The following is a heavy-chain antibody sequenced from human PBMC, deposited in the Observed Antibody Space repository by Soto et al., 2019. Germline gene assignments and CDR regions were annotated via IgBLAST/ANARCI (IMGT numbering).Heavy chain of an antibody. CDR2: INHSGST. CDR1: GGSFSGYY. D-gene: IGHD6-6*01. J-gene: IGHJ4*02. CDR3: ARGVAARFGY. Sequence: SETLSLTCAVYGGSFSGYYWSWIRQPPGKGLEWIGEINHSGSTNYNPSLKSRVTISVDTSKNQFSLKLSSVTAADTAVYYCARGVAARFGYWGQGTLVTVSS. V-gene: IGHV4-34*01.